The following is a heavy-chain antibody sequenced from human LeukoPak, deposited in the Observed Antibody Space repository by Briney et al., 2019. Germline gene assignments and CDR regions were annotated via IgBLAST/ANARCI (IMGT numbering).Heavy chain of an antibody. Sequence: GESLKISCKGSGYSFTSYWISWVRQMPGKGLEWMGRIDPSDSYTNYSPSFQGHVTISADKSINTAYLQWSRLKASDTAMYYCASMGRIAVAGTYFDYWGQGTLVTVSS. CDR2: IDPSDSYT. CDR3: ASMGRIAVAGTYFDY. V-gene: IGHV5-10-1*01. CDR1: GYSFTSYW. J-gene: IGHJ4*02. D-gene: IGHD6-19*01.